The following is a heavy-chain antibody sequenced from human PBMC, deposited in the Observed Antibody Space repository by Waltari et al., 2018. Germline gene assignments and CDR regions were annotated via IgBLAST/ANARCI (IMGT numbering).Heavy chain of an antibody. CDR2: IYTSGST. J-gene: IGHJ4*02. Sequence: QVQLQESGPGLVKPSETLSLTCTVSGGSISSYYWSWIRQPAGKGLEWIGRIYTSGSTNYNPSLKSRVTISVYKSKNQFSLKLSSVTAADTAVYYCARDSTDLMVRGAIDYWGQGTLVTVSS. CDR3: ARDSTDLMVRGAIDY. CDR1: GGSISSYY. V-gene: IGHV4-4*07. D-gene: IGHD3-10*01.